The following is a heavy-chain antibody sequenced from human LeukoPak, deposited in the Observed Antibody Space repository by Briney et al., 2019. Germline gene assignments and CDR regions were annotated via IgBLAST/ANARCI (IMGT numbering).Heavy chain of an antibody. V-gene: IGHV3-23*01. Sequence: PGGSLRLSCAASGFTFSSYAMSWVRQAPGKGLEWVSAISGSGGSTYYADSVKGRFTISRDNSKNTLYLQMNSLRAEDTAVYYCAKGIVITMVRGVEYYFDYWGQGTLVTVSS. J-gene: IGHJ4*02. CDR3: AKGIVITMVRGVEYYFDY. D-gene: IGHD3-10*01. CDR1: GFTFSSYA. CDR2: ISGSGGST.